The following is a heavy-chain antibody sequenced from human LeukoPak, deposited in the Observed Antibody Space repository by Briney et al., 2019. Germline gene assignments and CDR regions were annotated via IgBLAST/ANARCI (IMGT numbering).Heavy chain of an antibody. CDR1: GGSFSGYY. V-gene: IGHV4-34*01. D-gene: IGHD3-10*01. J-gene: IGHJ4*02. CDR2: INHSGST. CDR3: ARGGRNYYGSGRAFDY. Sequence: SETLSLTCAVYGGSFSGYYWSWIRQPPGKGLEWIGEINHSGSTNYNPSLKSRVTISVDTSKNQFSLKLSSVTAADTAVYYCARGGRNYYGSGRAFDYWGQGALVTVSS.